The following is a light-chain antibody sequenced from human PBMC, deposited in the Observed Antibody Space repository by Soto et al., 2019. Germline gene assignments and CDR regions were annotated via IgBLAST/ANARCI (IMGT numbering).Light chain of an antibody. CDR2: KAS. V-gene: IGKV1-5*03. J-gene: IGKJ1*01. CDR3: QQYNNIPWT. Sequence: DIPMTQSPSTLSASVGDRVTITCRASQRISSWLAWYQQKPGKAPKLLIYKASSLEGGVPSRFSGSGSGTEFTLTISSLQPDDFATYYCQQYNNIPWTFGQGTKVEIK. CDR1: QRISSW.